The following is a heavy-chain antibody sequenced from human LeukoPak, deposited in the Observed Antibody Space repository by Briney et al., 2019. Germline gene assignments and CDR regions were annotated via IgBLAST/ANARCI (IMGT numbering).Heavy chain of an antibody. Sequence: GESLKISCKGSGYSFTSYWIGWVRQMPGKGLEWMGIIYPGDSDTRYSPSFQGQVTISADKSISTAYLQWSSLKASDTAMYYCARLRYCSSTSCYYYFDYWGQGTLVTVSS. V-gene: IGHV5-51*01. J-gene: IGHJ4*02. D-gene: IGHD2-2*01. CDR2: IYPGDSDT. CDR1: GYSFTSYW. CDR3: ARLRYCSSTSCYYYFDY.